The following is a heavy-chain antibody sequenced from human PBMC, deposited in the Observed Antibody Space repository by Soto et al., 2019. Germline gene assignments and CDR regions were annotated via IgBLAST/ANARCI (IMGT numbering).Heavy chain of an antibody. D-gene: IGHD4-17*01. CDR2: MNPNSGNT. V-gene: IGHV1-8*01. CDR3: AGSTNDYGDRH. Sequence: QVQLVQSGAEVKKPGASVKVSCKASGYTFTSYDINWVRQATGQGLEWMGWMNPNSGNTGYAQKFQGRVAMTRNTSISTAYMELSSLRSGDTAVYYCAGSTNDYGDRHWGQGTLVSVSS. J-gene: IGHJ4*02. CDR1: GYTFTSYD.